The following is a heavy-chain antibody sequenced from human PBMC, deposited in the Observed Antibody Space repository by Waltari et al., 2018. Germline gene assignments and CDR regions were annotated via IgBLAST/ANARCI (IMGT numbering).Heavy chain of an antibody. CDR2: IYYSGST. V-gene: IGHV4-39*01. CDR1: GGSISSSSYY. Sequence: QLQLQESGPGLVKPSETLSLTCTVSGGSISSSSYYWGWIRQPPGKGLEWIGSIYYSGSTYYNPSLKSRVTISVDTSKNQFSLKLSSVTAADTAVYYCARREDFWSGSNPASKFDPWGQGTLVTVSS. J-gene: IGHJ5*02. CDR3: ARREDFWSGSNPASKFDP. D-gene: IGHD3-3*01.